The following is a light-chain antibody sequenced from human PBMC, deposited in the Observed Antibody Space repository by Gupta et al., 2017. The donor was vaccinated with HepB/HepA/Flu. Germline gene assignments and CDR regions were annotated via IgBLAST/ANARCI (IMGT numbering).Light chain of an antibody. Sequence: QPVLPQPPSASASLGASVTLTCTLSSGYSTYTVDWYQQRPGKGPQVLRRVGTGVIVGSKGEGIPDRVSVLGSGVNRYVTIKNIQEEDEGDYDCGTDHGSGTNGVWVFGGGTKVTVL. CDR3: GTDHGSGTNGVWV. V-gene: IGLV9-49*03. CDR2: VGTGVIVG. CDR1: SGYSTYT. J-gene: IGLJ3*02.